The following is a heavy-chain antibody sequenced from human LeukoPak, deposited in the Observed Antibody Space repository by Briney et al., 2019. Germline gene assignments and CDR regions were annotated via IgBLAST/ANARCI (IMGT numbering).Heavy chain of an antibody. Sequence: ASVKVSCKAPGYTFTTYYMHWVRQAPGQGLEWMGIINPSGGSTSYAQKFQGRVTMTRDTSTTTVYMELSSLSSEDTAVYYCARVWEGLDWSTRGAFDIWGQGTMVAVSS. D-gene: IGHD3-9*01. CDR3: ARVWEGLDWSTRGAFDI. CDR2: INPSGGST. V-gene: IGHV1-46*01. CDR1: GYTFTTYY. J-gene: IGHJ3*02.